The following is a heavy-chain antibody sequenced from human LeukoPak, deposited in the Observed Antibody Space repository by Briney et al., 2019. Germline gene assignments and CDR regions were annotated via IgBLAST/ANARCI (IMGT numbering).Heavy chain of an antibody. D-gene: IGHD6-19*01. CDR3: ARGPVAGKGEIDY. V-gene: IGHV3-33*01. CDR2: IWYDGSNK. J-gene: IGHJ4*02. Sequence: GRSLRLSCAASGFTFSSYGMHWVRQAPGKGLEWVAVIWYDGSNKYYADSVKGRFTISRDNSKNTLYLQTNSLRAEDTAVYYCARGPVAGKGEIDYWGQGTLVTVSS. CDR1: GFTFSSYG.